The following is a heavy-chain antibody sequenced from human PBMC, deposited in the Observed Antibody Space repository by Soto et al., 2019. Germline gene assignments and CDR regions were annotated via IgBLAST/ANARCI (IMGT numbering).Heavy chain of an antibody. Sequence: ASVKVSCKASGYTFTSYGISWVRQAPGQGLEWMGWISAYNGNTNYAQKLQGRVTMTTDTSTSTAYMELRSLRSDDTAVYYCARDARRIAAPGRWFDPLGQGTLVTVSS. D-gene: IGHD6-13*01. CDR1: GYTFTSYG. CDR2: ISAYNGNT. CDR3: ARDARRIAAPGRWFDP. V-gene: IGHV1-18*01. J-gene: IGHJ5*02.